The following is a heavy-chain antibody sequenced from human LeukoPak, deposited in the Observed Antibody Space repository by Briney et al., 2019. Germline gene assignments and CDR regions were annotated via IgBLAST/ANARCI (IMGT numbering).Heavy chain of an antibody. CDR2: ISSSGSTI. J-gene: IGHJ4*02. CDR3: ARGVYGSGSRYQN. D-gene: IGHD3-10*01. V-gene: IGHV3-48*03. CDR1: GFTFSSYE. Sequence: GGSLRLSCAASGFTFSSYEMNWVRQAPGKGLEWVSYISSSGSTIYYADSVKGRFTISRDNAENSLYLQMNSLRAEDTAVYYCARGVYGSGSRYQNWGQGTLVTVSS.